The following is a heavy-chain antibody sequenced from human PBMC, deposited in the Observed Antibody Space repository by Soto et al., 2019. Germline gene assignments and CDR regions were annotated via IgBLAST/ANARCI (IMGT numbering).Heavy chain of an antibody. CDR3: TTDTVCDY. CDR2: IKSMPDSGTA. CDR1: GFTFSKTW. J-gene: IGHJ4*02. Sequence: EVQLVESGGGLVKPGGSLRLSCAASGFTFSKTWMNWVRQAPGKGLEWVGRIKSMPDSGTADYAARLKGTFNISRDESKNTLFLQMNRLKTEDTAVYYCTTDTVCDYWGQGTLVTVSS. D-gene: IGHD3-16*01. V-gene: IGHV3-15*07.